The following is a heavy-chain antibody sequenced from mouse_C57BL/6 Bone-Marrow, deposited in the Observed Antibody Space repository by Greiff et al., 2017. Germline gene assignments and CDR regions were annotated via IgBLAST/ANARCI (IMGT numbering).Heavy chain of an antibody. Sequence: VKLQESGAELVRPGASVTLSCKASGYTFTDYEMHWVKQTPVHGLEWIGAIDPETGGTAYNQKFKGKAILTADKSSSTAYMELRSLTSEDSAVYYCTRSGRPYWGQGTLVTVSA. CDR1: GYTFTDYE. V-gene: IGHV1-15*01. CDR3: TRSGRPY. J-gene: IGHJ3*01. CDR2: IDPETGGT.